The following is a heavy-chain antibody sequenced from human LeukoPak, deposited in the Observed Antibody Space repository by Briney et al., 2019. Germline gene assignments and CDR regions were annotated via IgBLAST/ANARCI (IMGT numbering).Heavy chain of an antibody. CDR3: ASLDY. V-gene: IGHV3-74*03. Sequence: GGSLRLSCAASGFTFSTKWMHWVRQAPGRGLVWVARINGDGRVTTYADSVKALFTISRDNAKNTLYLQMNTLRAEDTAVYYCASLDYWGQGTPVTVSS. CDR2: INGDGRVT. J-gene: IGHJ4*02. CDR1: GFTFSTKW.